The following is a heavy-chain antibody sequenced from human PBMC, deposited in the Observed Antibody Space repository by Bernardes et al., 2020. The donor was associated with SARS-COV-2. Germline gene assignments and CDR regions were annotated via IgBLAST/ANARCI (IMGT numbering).Heavy chain of an antibody. CDR3: ARGQGIAAAEEPPQYYYGMDV. J-gene: IGHJ6*02. CDR2: ISYSGRT. Sequence: SGSLRLSCTVSGGSLSSDYYYWSWIPQPKGKDLECIRYISYSGRTSYNPSLKSRVPISVATSTNQFSLNLRSVTAAATAVYYCARGQGIAAAEEPPQYYYGMDVWGQGTTVT. CDR1: GGSLSSDYYY. V-gene: IGHV4-30-4*01. D-gene: IGHD6-13*01.